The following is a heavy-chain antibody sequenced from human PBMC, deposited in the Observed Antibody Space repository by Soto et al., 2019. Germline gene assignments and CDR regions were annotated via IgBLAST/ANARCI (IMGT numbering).Heavy chain of an antibody. V-gene: IGHV3-23*01. CDR2: ISGSDGKT. CDR1: GARFQSLI. Sequence: EGSLRLCWSTSGARFQSLIIYWVSQAPGRGLEWVSIISGSDGKTFYADSVKGRFSISRDTSQSTVYLQMNSLRSDDRAMYYCARWSYLDYCGQRILVTVSS. D-gene: IGHD3-16*02. CDR3: ARWSYLDY. J-gene: IGHJ4*02.